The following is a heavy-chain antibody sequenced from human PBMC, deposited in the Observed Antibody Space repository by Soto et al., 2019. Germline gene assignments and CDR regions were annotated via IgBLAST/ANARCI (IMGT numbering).Heavy chain of an antibody. CDR3: AKGGSSAWYFNGYDP. CDR1: GFTFSSYA. D-gene: IGHD6-13*01. J-gene: IGHJ5*02. V-gene: IGHV3-23*01. CDR2: ISGGGDST. Sequence: PGGSLGLSCAASGFTFSSYAMSWVRQAPGKGLEWVSGISGGGDSTYYTDSVKGRFSISRDNSENTLFLQMNSLRDEDTAVYYCAKGGSSAWYFNGYDPWGQG.